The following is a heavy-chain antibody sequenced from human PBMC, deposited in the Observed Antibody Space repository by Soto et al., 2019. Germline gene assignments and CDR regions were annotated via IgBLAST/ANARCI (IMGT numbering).Heavy chain of an antibody. CDR3: AREAHIRWLRIEPDFDY. D-gene: IGHD5-12*01. Sequence: TSETLSLTCXVSGGSISSSSYYWGWIRQPPGKGLEWIGSIYYSGSTYYNPSLKSRVTISVDTSKNQFSLKLSSVTAADTAVYYCAREAHIRWLRIEPDFDYWGQGTLVTVSS. CDR1: GGSISSSSYY. J-gene: IGHJ4*02. CDR2: IYYSGST. V-gene: IGHV4-39*02.